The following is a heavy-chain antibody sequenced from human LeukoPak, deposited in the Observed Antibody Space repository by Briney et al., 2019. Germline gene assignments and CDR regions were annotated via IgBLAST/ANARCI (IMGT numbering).Heavy chain of an antibody. Sequence: ASVKVSCEASGGTFSSYAISWVRQAPGQGLEWMGGIIPIFGTANYAQKFQGRVTITADESTSTAYMELSSLRSEDTAVYYCAREVWQQLIGYGMDVWGKGTTVTVSS. CDR2: IIPIFGTA. J-gene: IGHJ6*04. CDR1: GGTFSSYA. V-gene: IGHV1-69*13. D-gene: IGHD6-13*01. CDR3: AREVWQQLIGYGMDV.